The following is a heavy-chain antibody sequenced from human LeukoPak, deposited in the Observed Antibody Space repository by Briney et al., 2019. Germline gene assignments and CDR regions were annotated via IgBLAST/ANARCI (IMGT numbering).Heavy chain of an antibody. J-gene: IGHJ4*02. CDR2: ITGSGDST. CDR3: AKESGALGAPLYDY. D-gene: IGHD4/OR15-4a*01. V-gene: IGHV3-23*01. CDR1: GFIFSSYA. Sequence: GGSLRLSCAASGFIFSSYAMTWVRQAPGKGLEWVSTITGSGDSTYYADSVKGRFTISRDISKSTLSLQMSSLRAEDTAVYYCAKESGALGAPLYDYWGQGILVTGSS.